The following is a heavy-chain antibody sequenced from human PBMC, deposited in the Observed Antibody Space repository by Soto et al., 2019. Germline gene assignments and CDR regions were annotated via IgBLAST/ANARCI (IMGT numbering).Heavy chain of an antibody. CDR2: ISYDGSNK. CDR3: AKSSGWYEDYFDY. J-gene: IGHJ4*02. V-gene: IGHV3-30-3*02. Sequence: QVQLVESGGGVVQPGRSLRLSCAASGFTFSSYAMHWVRQAPGKGLEGVAVISYDGSNKYYADSVKGRFTISRDNSKNTLYLQMNSLRAEDTAVYYCAKSSGWYEDYFDYWGQGTLVTVSS. D-gene: IGHD6-19*01. CDR1: GFTFSSYA.